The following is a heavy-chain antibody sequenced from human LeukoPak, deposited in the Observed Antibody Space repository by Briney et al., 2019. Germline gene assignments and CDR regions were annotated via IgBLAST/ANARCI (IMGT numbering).Heavy chain of an antibody. CDR1: GGSISSSY. CDR3: SXXXXXXXGGXPFDY. J-gene: IGHJ4*02. V-gene: IGHV4-59*08. Sequence: SETLSLTCIVSGGSISSSYWSWIRQPPGKGLECIAYIFHTGITSYNPSLKSRATISVDMSKNQFSLKLSSVTAADTAVYYFSXXXXXXXGGXPFDYWXQGTLVTVSS. CDR2: IFHTGIT.